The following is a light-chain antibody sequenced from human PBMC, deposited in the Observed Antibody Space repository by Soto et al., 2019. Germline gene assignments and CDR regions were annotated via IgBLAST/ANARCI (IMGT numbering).Light chain of an antibody. CDR3: QQNNNWPPIT. V-gene: IGKV3-15*01. CDR2: SAS. Sequence: EIGMTKSPAITSVSPGERATLCCRVMQRCNSNLACSQQKPGQAHRLLIYSASTRATGIPARFSGSGSGTEFTLTISRMQSEDFAVYYSQQNNNWPPITFGGGTKVESK. J-gene: IGKJ4*01. CDR1: QRCNSN.